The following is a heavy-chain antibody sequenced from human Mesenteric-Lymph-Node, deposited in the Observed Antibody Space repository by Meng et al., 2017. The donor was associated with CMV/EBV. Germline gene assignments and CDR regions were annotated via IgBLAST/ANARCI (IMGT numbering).Heavy chain of an antibody. CDR3: AKYRSYEAFDI. D-gene: IGHD1-26*01. J-gene: IGHJ3*02. CDR1: GGSTSSSSYY. Sequence: SETLSLTCPVSGGSTSSSSYYWGWIRQPPGKGLEWIGIIYYSGSTYYNASLKSRVTISVDTSKNQFSLKLSSVTAADTAVYYCAKYRSYEAFDIWGQGTLVTVSS. V-gene: IGHV4-39*07. CDR2: IYYSGST.